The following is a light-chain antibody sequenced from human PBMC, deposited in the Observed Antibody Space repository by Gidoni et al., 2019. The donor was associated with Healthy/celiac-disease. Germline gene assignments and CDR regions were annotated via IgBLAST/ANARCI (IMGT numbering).Light chain of an antibody. Sequence: QSVLTQPPSVSGAPGQRVTISCTGSSSNIGAGYDVHWYQQLPGTAPKFLIYGNSNRPSGVPDRFSGSKSGTSASLAITGLQAEDEADYYCQSYDSSLSGSVVFGGGTKLTGL. V-gene: IGLV1-40*01. CDR2: GNS. CDR3: QSYDSSLSGSVV. CDR1: SSNIGAGYD. J-gene: IGLJ2*01.